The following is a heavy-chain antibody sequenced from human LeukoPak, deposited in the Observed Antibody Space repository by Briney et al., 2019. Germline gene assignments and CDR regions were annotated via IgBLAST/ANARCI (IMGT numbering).Heavy chain of an antibody. J-gene: IGHJ1*01. CDR2: IYSGGST. CDR1: GFTVSSNY. CDR3: ARHGSGYPRAEYFQH. D-gene: IGHD3-22*01. Sequence: GGSLRLSCAASGFTVSSNYMSWVRQAPGKGLEWVSVIYSGGSTYYADSVKGRFTISRDNSKNTLYLQMNSLRAEDTAVYYCARHGSGYPRAEYFQHWGQGTLVTVSS. V-gene: IGHV3-66*04.